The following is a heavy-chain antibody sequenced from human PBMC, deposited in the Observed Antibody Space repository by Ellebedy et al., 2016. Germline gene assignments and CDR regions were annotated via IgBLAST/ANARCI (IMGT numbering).Heavy chain of an antibody. CDR3: AKWNGGWYAFEV. V-gene: IGHV4-59*02. D-gene: IGHD6-19*01. Sequence: SETLSLTCNVSGGSVSSAYWNWIRRPPGKGLEWIGYVFHTGTAHYNPSLQSRITMSVDTSKSQFSLRLTSVTAADTAVYYCAKWNGGWYAFEVWGQGTMVTVSS. CDR2: VFHTGTA. J-gene: IGHJ3*01. CDR1: GGSVSSAY.